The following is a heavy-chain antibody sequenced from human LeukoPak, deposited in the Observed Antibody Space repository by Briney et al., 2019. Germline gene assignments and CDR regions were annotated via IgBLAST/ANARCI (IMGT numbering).Heavy chain of an antibody. D-gene: IGHD5-12*01. Sequence: ASVKGSCKASGYTFRNYGITWVRQAPGQGLEWMGWISAYNGDTHYAQDLQGRVTMTTDTSTSTAYMELRSLRSDDTAVYYCARDPTNTSGYYAYFDYWGQGTLVTVFS. CDR3: ARDPTNTSGYYAYFDY. CDR1: GYTFRNYG. V-gene: IGHV1-18*01. J-gene: IGHJ4*02. CDR2: ISAYNGDT.